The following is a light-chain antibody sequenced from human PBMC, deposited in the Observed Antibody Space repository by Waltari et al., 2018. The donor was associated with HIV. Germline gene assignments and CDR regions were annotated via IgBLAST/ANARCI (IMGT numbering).Light chain of an antibody. V-gene: IGKV3-15*01. CDR1: ETIRSN. J-gene: IGKJ4*01. Sequence: EIVMTQSPATLPVSPGERVTLSCRASETIRSNLAWYQQKPGQAPRRLIYRASSRATGIPARFRGSGSGTEFTLTISSLQSEDFALYYCQQYNICPLTFGGGTKVEIK. CDR3: QQYNICPLT. CDR2: RAS.